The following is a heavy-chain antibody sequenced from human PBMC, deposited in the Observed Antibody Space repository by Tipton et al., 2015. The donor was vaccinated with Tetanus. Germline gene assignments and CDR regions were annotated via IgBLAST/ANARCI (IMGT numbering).Heavy chain of an antibody. CDR1: GFYLSNYG. V-gene: IGHV1-18*01. J-gene: IGHJ4*02. D-gene: IGHD6-13*01. CDR3: ARGNRGSSWYF. CDR2: ISGYSGST. Sequence: QSGPEVKKPGTTVRVSCTVSGFYLSNYGVSWVRQALGQGLEWVAWISGYSGSTKFAERFQGRVTMTSDISITTAYMELKNLRSDDTAVYFCARGNRGSSWYFWGQGTLVTVSS.